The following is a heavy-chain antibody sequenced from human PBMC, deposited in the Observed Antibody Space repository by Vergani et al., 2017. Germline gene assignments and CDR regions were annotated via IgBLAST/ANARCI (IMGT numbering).Heavy chain of an antibody. CDR1: GGSFSGYY. D-gene: IGHD3-16*01. J-gene: IGHJ5*02. Sequence: QVQLQQWGAGLLKPSETLSLTCAVYGGSFSGYYWSWIRQPPGKGLEWIGEINHSGSTNYNPSLKSGVTISVDTSKNQFSLKLSSVTAADTAVYYFAGGDNYGGWFDPWGQGTLVTVSS. V-gene: IGHV4-34*01. CDR2: INHSGST. CDR3: AGGDNYGGWFDP.